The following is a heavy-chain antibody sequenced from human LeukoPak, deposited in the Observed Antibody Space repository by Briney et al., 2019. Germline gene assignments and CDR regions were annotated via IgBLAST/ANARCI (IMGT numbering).Heavy chain of an antibody. V-gene: IGHV3-33*01. CDR1: GFTFSSYG. Sequence: GGSLRLSCAASGFTFSSYGMHWVRQAPGKGLEWVAVIWYDGSNKYYADSVKGRFTISRDNAKNTLYLQMNSLRAEDTAVYYCARGGPRRGAYFDYWGQGTLVTVSS. J-gene: IGHJ4*02. CDR2: IWYDGSNK. CDR3: ARGGPRRGAYFDY.